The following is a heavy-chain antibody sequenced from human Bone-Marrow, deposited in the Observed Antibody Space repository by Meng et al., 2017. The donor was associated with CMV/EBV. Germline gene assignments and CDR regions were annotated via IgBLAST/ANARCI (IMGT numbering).Heavy chain of an antibody. CDR1: GFTFSSYW. V-gene: IGHV3-30-3*01. J-gene: IGHJ6*02. CDR3: ARDRNVVVPAARKYYYGMDV. Sequence: GGSLRLSCAGSGFTFSSYWMSWVRQAPGKGLEWVAVISYDGSNKYYADSVKGQFTISRDNSKNTLYLQMNSLRAEDTAVYYCARDRNVVVPAARKYYYGMDVWGQGTTVTVSS. D-gene: IGHD2-2*01. CDR2: ISYDGSNK.